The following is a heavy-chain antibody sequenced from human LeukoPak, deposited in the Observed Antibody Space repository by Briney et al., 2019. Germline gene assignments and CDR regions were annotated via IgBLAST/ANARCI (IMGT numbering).Heavy chain of an antibody. D-gene: IGHD1-14*01. CDR2: INHSGST. CDR1: GGSFSGYY. V-gene: IGHV4-34*01. CDR3: ATSISGTTYAFDI. J-gene: IGHJ3*02. Sequence: TSETLSLTCAVYGGSFSGYYWSWIRQPPGKGLEWIGEINHSGSTNYNPSLKSRVTISVDTSKNQFSLKLTSVTAADTAVYYCATSISGTTYAFDIWGQGTMVTVSS.